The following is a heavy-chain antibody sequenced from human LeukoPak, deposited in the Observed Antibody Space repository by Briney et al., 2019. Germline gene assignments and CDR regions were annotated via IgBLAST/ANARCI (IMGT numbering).Heavy chain of an antibody. CDR1: GFTFSSYG. Sequence: GGSLRLSCAASGFTFSSYGMHWVRQAPGKGLEWVAVIWYDGSNKYYADSVKGRFTISRDNSKNTLYLQMNSLRAEDTAVYYCARDYYDSSTLGYYYGMDVWGQGTTVTVSS. CDR3: ARDYYDSSTLGYYYGMDV. D-gene: IGHD3-22*01. CDR2: IWYDGSNK. J-gene: IGHJ6*02. V-gene: IGHV3-33*01.